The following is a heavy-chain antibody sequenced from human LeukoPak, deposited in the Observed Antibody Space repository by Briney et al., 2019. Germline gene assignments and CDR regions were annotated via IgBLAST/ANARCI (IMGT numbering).Heavy chain of an antibody. CDR3: TRTDYDYVWGSYRAFDY. CDR2: IRSKAYGGTT. J-gene: IGHJ4*02. V-gene: IGHV3-49*04. CDR1: GITVSSNY. Sequence: GGSLRLSCAASGITVSSNYMSWVRQAPGKGLEWVGFIRSKAYGGTTEYAASVKGRFTISRDDSKSIAYLQMNSLKTEDTAVYYCTRTDYDYVWGSYRAFDYWGQGTLVTVSS. D-gene: IGHD3-16*02.